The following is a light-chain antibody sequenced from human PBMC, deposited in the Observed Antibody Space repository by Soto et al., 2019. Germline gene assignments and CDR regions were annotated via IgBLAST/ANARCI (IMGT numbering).Light chain of an antibody. CDR3: QKMRT. CDR1: QTVISSY. CDR2: GAS. Sequence: EIVLTQSPGTLSLSPGERATLSCRASQTVISSYLAWYQPRPGQPPRLLIHGASNRATGIPVRFGGSGSGTDFILTISRLEPEDFAMDYCQKMRTFDQGKKVEIK. V-gene: IGKV3-20*01. J-gene: IGKJ1*01.